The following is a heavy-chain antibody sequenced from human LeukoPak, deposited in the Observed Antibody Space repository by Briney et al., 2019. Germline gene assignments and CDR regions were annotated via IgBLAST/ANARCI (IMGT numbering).Heavy chain of an antibody. V-gene: IGHV3-30*02. CDR3: AKDRSYSSGTYYFDY. Sequence: GGSLRLSCAASGFTFSGYGMHWVRQAPGKGLEWVAFIGYDGSNRYYADSVKGRFSISRDNSKNTLYLQMNSLRAEDTAVYYCAKDRSYSSGTYYFDYWGQGTLVTVSS. D-gene: IGHD6-19*01. J-gene: IGHJ4*02. CDR2: IGYDGSNR. CDR1: GFTFSGYG.